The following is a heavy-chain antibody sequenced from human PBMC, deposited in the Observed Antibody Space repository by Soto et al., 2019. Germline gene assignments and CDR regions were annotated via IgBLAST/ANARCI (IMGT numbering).Heavy chain of an antibody. J-gene: IGHJ5*02. CDR1: GGSITSGGYY. V-gene: IGHV4-31*03. D-gene: IGHD6-25*01. CDR3: AREAAGILNWFAP. CDR2: IYHSGST. Sequence: QVQLPESGPGLVKPSETLSLTCTVSGGSITSGGYYWIWIRQHPGKGLEWIGYIYHSGSTYYNPSLTSRVTTAVDTSKNQFSPKVPSVTAADTAVYYCAREAAGILNWFAPWGQGTLVTVSS.